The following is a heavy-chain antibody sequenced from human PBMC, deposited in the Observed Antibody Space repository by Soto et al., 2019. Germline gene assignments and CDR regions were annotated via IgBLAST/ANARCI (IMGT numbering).Heavy chain of an antibody. CDR1: GGTFSSYA. Sequence: ASVKVSCKASGGTFSSYAISWVRQAPGQGLEWMGGIIPIFGTANYAQKFQGRVTITADESTSTAYMELSSLRSEDTAVYYCARSADGYNDLTYYWGQGTLVTVSS. CDR3: ARSADGYNDLTYY. D-gene: IGHD5-12*01. J-gene: IGHJ4*02. V-gene: IGHV1-69*13. CDR2: IIPIFGTA.